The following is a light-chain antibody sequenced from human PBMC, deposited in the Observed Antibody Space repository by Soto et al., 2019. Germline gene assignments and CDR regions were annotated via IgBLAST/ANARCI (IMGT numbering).Light chain of an antibody. CDR2: EVS. Sequence: QSALTQPASVSGSPGQSITISCTGTSSDVGTYNYVSWYQQHPGRAPKLMIYEVSNRPSGVSNRFSGSKSGNTASLTISGLQAEDEADYYCSSYTSSRQVVFGEGTKLTVL. CDR3: SSYTSSRQVV. V-gene: IGLV2-14*01. CDR1: SSDVGTYNY. J-gene: IGLJ2*01.